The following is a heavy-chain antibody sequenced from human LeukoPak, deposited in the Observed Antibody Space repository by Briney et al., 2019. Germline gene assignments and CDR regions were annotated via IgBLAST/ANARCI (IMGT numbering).Heavy chain of an antibody. D-gene: IGHD3-22*01. CDR1: GGSISSSFYS. J-gene: IGHJ4*02. CDR3: ARSRSSGYDYRFDY. Sequence: PSETLSLTCTVSGGSISSSFYSWDWIRQPPGKGLEWSGTIYYSGSTYYNPSLKSRVTISVDTSKNQFSLKLTSVTAADTAVYYCARSRSSGYDYRFDYWGQGTLVTVSS. CDR2: IYYSGST. V-gene: IGHV4-39*07.